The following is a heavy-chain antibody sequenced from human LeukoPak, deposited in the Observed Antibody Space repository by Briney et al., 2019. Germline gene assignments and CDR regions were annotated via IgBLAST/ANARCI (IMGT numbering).Heavy chain of an antibody. CDR3: ARVRSAAGIDY. Sequence: SETLSLTCTVSGGSISSYYWSWIRQPPGKGLEWIGYTYYSGSTNYNPSLKSRVTISVDTSKNQFSLKLSSVTAADTAVYYCARVRSAAGIDYWGQGTLVTVSS. CDR1: GGSISSYY. D-gene: IGHD6-13*01. J-gene: IGHJ4*02. CDR2: TYYSGST. V-gene: IGHV4-59*01.